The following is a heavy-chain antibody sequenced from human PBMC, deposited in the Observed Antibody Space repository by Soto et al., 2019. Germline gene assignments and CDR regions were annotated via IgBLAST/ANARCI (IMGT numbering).Heavy chain of an antibody. CDR2: INPNSGGT. D-gene: IGHD3-22*01. J-gene: IGHJ5*02. CDR1: GYTFTGYY. CDR3: ARGDFDSSANYYAGWFDP. V-gene: IGHV1-2*02. Sequence: QVQLVQSGAEVKKPGASVKVSCKASGYTFTGYYMHWLRQAPGQGLEWMGWINPNSGGTKYAQKFKGRVTMTNDTSISTAYMELSRLGSDDTAVYYCARGDFDSSANYYAGWFDPWGQGTLVTVSS.